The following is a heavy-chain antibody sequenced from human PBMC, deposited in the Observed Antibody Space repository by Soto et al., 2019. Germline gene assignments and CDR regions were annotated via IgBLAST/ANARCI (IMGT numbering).Heavy chain of an antibody. J-gene: IGHJ6*02. D-gene: IGHD3-22*01. Sequence: SVKVSCKASGGTFSSYAISWVRQAPGQGLEWMGGILPIFGTANYAQKFQGRVTITADESTSTAYMELSSLRSEDTAVYYCARDYYDSSGYYSYYYGMDVWGQGTTVTVSS. CDR2: ILPIFGTA. CDR1: GGTFSSYA. V-gene: IGHV1-69*13. CDR3: ARDYYDSSGYYSYYYGMDV.